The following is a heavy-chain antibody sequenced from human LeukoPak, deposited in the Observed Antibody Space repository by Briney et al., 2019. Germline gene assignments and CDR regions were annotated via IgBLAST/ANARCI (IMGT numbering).Heavy chain of an antibody. D-gene: IGHD3-10*01. CDR3: ARINYGSGSYHFDY. V-gene: IGHV4-39*01. CDR1: GGSISSSSYY. J-gene: IGHJ4*02. CDR2: IYYSGST. Sequence: SETLSLTCTVSGGSISSSSYYWGWIRQPPGKGLEWIGSIYYSGSTYYNPSLKSRVTISVDTSKNQFSLKLSSVTAADTAVYYCARINYGSGSYHFDYWGQGTLVTVSS.